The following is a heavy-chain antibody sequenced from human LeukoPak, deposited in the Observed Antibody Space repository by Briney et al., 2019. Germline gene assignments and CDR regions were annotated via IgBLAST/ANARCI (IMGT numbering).Heavy chain of an antibody. V-gene: IGHV3-30*04. CDR3: ARDSHLNAAAVTGGVYYYYYMDV. CDR2: ISYDGSNK. J-gene: IGHJ6*03. CDR1: GFTFSNYA. D-gene: IGHD6-13*01. Sequence: GGSLRLSCAASGFTFSNYAMHWVRQAPGKGLEWVAVISYDGSNKYYADSVKGRFTISRDNSKNTLYLQMNSLRAEDTAVYYCARDSHLNAAAVTGGVYYYYYMDVWGKGTTVTVSS.